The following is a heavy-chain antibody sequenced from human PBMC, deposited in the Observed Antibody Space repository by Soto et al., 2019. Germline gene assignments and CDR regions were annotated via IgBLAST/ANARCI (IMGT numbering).Heavy chain of an antibody. CDR1: GFTVSNNY. Sequence: GGSLRLSCAASGFTVSNNYMSWVRQAPGKGLEWVSVVYSDGSTYYADSVKGRLTISRDNPKNTLYLQMNSLRAEDPAVYYCARAWIPESPGPEYFQHWGQGTLLTVSS. CDR2: VYSDGST. D-gene: IGHD5-18*01. CDR3: ARAWIPESPGPEYFQH. J-gene: IGHJ1*01. V-gene: IGHV3-53*01.